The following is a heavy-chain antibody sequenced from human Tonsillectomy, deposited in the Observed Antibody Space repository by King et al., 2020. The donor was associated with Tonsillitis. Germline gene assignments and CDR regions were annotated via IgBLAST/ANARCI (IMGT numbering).Heavy chain of an antibody. CDR2: IWYDGSNR. CDR1: GFTFTNYG. J-gene: IGHJ6*02. CDR3: AGDAGRDYYYGMDV. V-gene: IGHV3-33*01. Sequence: VQLVESGGGVVQPGRSLRLSCAASGFTFTNYGMHWVRQAPGKGLEWVAVIWYDGSNRYYADSVKGRFTISRDNSKNTLFLQMNSLRAEDTAVYYCAGDAGRDYYYGMDVWGQGTTVTVSS.